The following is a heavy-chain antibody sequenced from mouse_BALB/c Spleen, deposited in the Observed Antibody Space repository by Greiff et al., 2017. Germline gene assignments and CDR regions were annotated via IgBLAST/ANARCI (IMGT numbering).Heavy chain of an antibody. CDR2: IDPENGNT. D-gene: IGHD1-1*01. J-gene: IGHJ2*01. CDR1: GFNIKDYY. V-gene: IGHV14-1*02. Sequence: VQLKQSGAELVRPGALVKLSCKASGFNIKDYYMHWVKQRPEQGLEWIGWIDPENGNTIYDPKFQGKASITADTSSNTAYLQLSSLTSEDTAVYYCARGGNITTVVAHFDYWGQGTTLTVSS. CDR3: ARGGNITTVVAHFDY.